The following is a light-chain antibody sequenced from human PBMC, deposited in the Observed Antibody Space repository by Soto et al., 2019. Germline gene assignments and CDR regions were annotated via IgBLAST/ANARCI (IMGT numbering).Light chain of an antibody. J-gene: IGKJ3*01. CDR1: QHIASSY. V-gene: IGKV3-20*01. CDR3: QLYGGSPIFS. Sequence: IVLTQSPGTLSLSPGERGTLSCRASQHIASSYLAWYQQKRGQPPRLLIYGASTRDSGIPDRFSGSGSGTDFNHTISSLEPEDFAVYYCQLYGGSPIFSFGSGTKV. CDR2: GAS.